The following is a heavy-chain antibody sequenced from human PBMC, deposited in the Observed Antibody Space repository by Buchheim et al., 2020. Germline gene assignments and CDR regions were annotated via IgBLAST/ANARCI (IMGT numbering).Heavy chain of an antibody. V-gene: IGHV3-11*01. CDR1: GGSFSGYY. CDR3: ARVPDGVDY. D-gene: IGHD3-16*01. J-gene: IGHJ4*02. CDR2: ISHSGSNI. Sequence: QVQLQQWGAGLLKPSETLSLTCAVYGGSFSGYYWSWIRQPPGKGLEWVSYISHSGSNINYADSVKGRFTISRDNDKNSLYLQMHSLRVEDTALYYCARVPDGVDYWGQGTL.